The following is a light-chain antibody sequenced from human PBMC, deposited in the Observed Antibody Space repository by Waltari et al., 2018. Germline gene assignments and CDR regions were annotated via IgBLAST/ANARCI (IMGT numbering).Light chain of an antibody. J-gene: IGKJ4*01. V-gene: IGKV1-12*01. CDR2: DAS. CDR3: QQANRFPLT. CDR1: QGINSC. Sequence: DIQMTQFQSSLSPSVGEKVTTTCRASQGINSCLAWYQQKPGKAPKLLIYDASSLQTGVPSRFSGSESGTDFTLTISSLQPEDFATYYCQQANRFPLTFGGGTKVELK.